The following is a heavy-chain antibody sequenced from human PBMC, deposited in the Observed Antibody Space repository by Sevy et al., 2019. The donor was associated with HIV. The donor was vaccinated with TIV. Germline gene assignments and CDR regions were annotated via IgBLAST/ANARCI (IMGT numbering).Heavy chain of an antibody. V-gene: IGHV3-20*04. D-gene: IGHD6-19*01. CDR1: GFTFDDYG. CDR2: INWNGGST. J-gene: IGHJ4*02. Sequence: GESLKISCAASGFTFDDYGMSWVRQAPGKGLEWVSDINWNGGSTGYADSVKGRFTISRDNAKNSLYLQMNSLRAEDTALYYCARAHNPTVAGIGYWGQGTLVTVSS. CDR3: ARAHNPTVAGIGY.